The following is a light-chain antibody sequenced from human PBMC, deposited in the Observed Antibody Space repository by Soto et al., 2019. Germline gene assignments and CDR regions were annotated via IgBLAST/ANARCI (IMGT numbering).Light chain of an antibody. J-gene: IGLJ1*01. CDR1: SGHSSYA. CDR2: LNSDGSH. CDR3: QTRGPGIPYV. V-gene: IGLV4-69*01. Sequence: QLVLTQSPSASASLGASVKLTCTLSSGHSSYAIAWHQQQPEKGPRYLMKLNSDGSHSKGDGIPDRFSGSSSGAERHLTISSLQSEDEADYYCQTRGPGIPYVFGPGTKLTVL.